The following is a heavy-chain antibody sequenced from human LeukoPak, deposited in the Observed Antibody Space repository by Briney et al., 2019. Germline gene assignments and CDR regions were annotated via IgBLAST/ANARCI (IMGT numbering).Heavy chain of an antibody. V-gene: IGHV1-69*13. CDR2: IIPIFGTA. D-gene: IGHD3-10*01. J-gene: IGHJ3*02. CDR1: GGTFSSYA. CDR3: ARVGGHDAFDI. Sequence: GASVKVSCKAPGGTFSSYAISWVRQAPGQGLEWMGGIIPIFGTANYAQKFQGRVTITADESTSTAYMELSSLRSEDTAVYYCARVGGHDAFDIWGQGTMVTVSS.